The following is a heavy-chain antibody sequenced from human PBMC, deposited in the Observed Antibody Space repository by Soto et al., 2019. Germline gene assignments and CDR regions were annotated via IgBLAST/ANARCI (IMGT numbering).Heavy chain of an antibody. CDR2: ISGSGGST. J-gene: IGHJ4*02. D-gene: IGHD1-26*01. CDR3: ARRGSGSFYDY. CDR1: GFTFSSYA. Sequence: EVQLLESWGGLVQPGGSLRLSCAASGFTFSSYAMRWVRQAPGKGLEWVSAISGSGGSTYYADSVKGRFTISRDNSKNTLYLQMISLRAEDTAVYYCARRGSGSFYDYWGQGTLVTVSS. V-gene: IGHV3-23*01.